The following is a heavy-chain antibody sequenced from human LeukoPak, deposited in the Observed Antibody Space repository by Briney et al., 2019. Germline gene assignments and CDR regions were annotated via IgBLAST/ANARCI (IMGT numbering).Heavy chain of an antibody. CDR3: ARGSIFGVVNDY. Sequence: SETLSLTCTVSGGSISSYYWSWIRQPPGKGLEWIGYIYYSGSTNYNPSLKSRVTISVDTSKNQFSLKLSSVTAADTAVYYCARGSIFGVVNDYWGQGTRVSVSS. J-gene: IGHJ4*02. CDR1: GGSISSYY. V-gene: IGHV4-59*01. D-gene: IGHD3-3*01. CDR2: IYYSGST.